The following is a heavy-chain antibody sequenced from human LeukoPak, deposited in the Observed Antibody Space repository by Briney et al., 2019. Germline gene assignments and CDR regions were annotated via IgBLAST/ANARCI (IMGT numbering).Heavy chain of an antibody. CDR3: ARHDGYNGGNSFFDY. Sequence: SETLSLTCTVLGGSIRGSTYYWGWIRQPPGKGLEWIGSIYYSGGTYYNPSLKSRVTISVDTSKNQFSLKLSSVTAADTAVYYCARHDGYNGGNSFFDYWGQGTLVTVSS. V-gene: IGHV4-39*01. CDR2: IYYSGGT. CDR1: GGSIRGSTYY. J-gene: IGHJ4*02. D-gene: IGHD2-15*01.